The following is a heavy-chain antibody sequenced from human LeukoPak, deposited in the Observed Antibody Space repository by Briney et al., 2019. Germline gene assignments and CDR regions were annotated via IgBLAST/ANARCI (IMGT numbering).Heavy chain of an antibody. V-gene: IGHV3-48*03. J-gene: IGHJ4*02. D-gene: IGHD3-16*01. Sequence: GGSLRLSCAASGFAFNSYEMNWVRQAPGKGLEWVSYISTSGSTIYYADSVKGRFTISRDNAKNSLYLQMNSLRAEDTAVYYCARDWGKGDYWGQGTLVTVSS. CDR1: GFAFNSYE. CDR2: ISTSGSTI. CDR3: ARDWGKGDY.